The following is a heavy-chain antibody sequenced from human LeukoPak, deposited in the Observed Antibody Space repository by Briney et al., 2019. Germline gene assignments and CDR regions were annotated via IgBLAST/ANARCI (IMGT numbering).Heavy chain of an antibody. CDR1: GFTFTSYW. Sequence: PGGSLRLSCAASGFTFTSYWMHWVRQAPGKGLVWVSRINPDESITSHADSVKGRFTISRDNAKNTVYLQMNSLRVEDTAVYHCARGVGGDRDYWGQGTLVTVSS. J-gene: IGHJ4*02. V-gene: IGHV3-74*01. D-gene: IGHD2-21*02. CDR3: ARGVGGDRDY. CDR2: INPDESIT.